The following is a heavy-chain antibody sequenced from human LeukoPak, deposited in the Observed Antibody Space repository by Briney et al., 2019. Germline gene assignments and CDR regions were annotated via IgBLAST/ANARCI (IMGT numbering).Heavy chain of an antibody. CDR2: ISPSGTTM. Sequence: GGSLRLSCAASGFTFSDYYMSWIRQAPGKGLKWVSYISPSGTTMFYADSVKGRFTISRDNAKSSLSLQMNSLRAEDSAVYYCARYKGLGDWGQGTPVTVSS. J-gene: IGHJ4*02. V-gene: IGHV3-11*01. D-gene: IGHD1-1*01. CDR1: GFTFSDYY. CDR3: ARYKGLGD.